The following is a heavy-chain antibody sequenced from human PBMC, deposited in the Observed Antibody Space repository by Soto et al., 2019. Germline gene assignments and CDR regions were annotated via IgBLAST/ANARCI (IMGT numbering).Heavy chain of an antibody. D-gene: IGHD6-19*01. CDR2: IYTSGST. V-gene: IGHV4-4*07. CDR1: GGSISSYY. CDR3: ARDTYSSGSVNWFDP. J-gene: IGHJ5*02. Sequence: PSETLSLTCTVSGGSISSYYWSWIRQPAGKGLEWIGRIYTSGSTNYNPSLKSRVTVSVDTSKNQFSLKLSSVTAADTAVYYCARDTYSSGSVNWFDPWGQGTLVTVSS.